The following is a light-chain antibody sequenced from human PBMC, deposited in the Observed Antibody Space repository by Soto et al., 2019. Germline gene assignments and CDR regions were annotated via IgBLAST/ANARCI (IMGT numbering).Light chain of an antibody. CDR2: VNS. CDR1: SSNIGAGYD. V-gene: IGLV1-40*01. Sequence: QSVLTQPPSVSGAPGQRVTISCTGSSSNIGAGYDVHWYQQLPGTAPKLLIYVNSNRPSGAPDRFSGSKSGTSASLAITGLQAEDEADYYCQSYDSGLSGYVFGTGTKVTVL. CDR3: QSYDSGLSGYV. J-gene: IGLJ1*01.